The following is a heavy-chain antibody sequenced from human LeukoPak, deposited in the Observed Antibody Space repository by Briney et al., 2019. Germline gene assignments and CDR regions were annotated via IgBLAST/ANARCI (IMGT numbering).Heavy chain of an antibody. J-gene: IGHJ4*02. CDR1: GFTFSSYE. V-gene: IGHV3-48*03. CDR2: ISSNGSPI. CDR3: ARDGGSGILD. Sequence: GGSLRLSCAASGFTFSSYEMNWVRQAPGRGLEWVSYISSNGSPIFYADSVKGRFTISRDNAKNSLSLLMNSLRAEDTAVYYCARDGGSGILDWGQGTLVTVSS. D-gene: IGHD3-10*01.